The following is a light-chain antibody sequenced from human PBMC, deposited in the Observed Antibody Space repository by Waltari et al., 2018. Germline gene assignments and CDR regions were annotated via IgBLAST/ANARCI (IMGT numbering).Light chain of an antibody. Sequence: QSALTQPASVSGSPGQSITISCTGTSSDVGGYNYVSWYQQHPGKAPKLMIYDVSKRPSLLSNRFSGSKARNTASLTISGLQAEDDADYYCSSYTSSNTLVFGGGTNLIVL. CDR2: DVS. J-gene: IGLJ3*02. CDR1: SSDVGGYNY. V-gene: IGLV2-14*01. CDR3: SSYTSSNTLV.